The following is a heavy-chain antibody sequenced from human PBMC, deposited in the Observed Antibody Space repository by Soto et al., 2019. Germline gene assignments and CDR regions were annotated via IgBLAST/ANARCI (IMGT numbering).Heavy chain of an antibody. J-gene: IGHJ6*03. Sequence: LSLTCTVSGGSISNYYWSWIRQPPGKGLEWIGYIYYSGSTNYNPSLKSRVTISVDTSKNQFSLKLSSVTAADTAVYYCARVLRYFDWQPYPGYYYYMDVWGKGTTVTVSS. CDR1: GGSISNYY. CDR3: ARVLRYFDWQPYPGYYYYMDV. V-gene: IGHV4-59*12. CDR2: IYYSGST. D-gene: IGHD3-9*01.